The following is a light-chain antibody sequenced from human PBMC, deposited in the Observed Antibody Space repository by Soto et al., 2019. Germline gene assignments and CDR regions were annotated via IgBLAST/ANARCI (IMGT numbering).Light chain of an antibody. CDR1: SSDVGSYNF. J-gene: IGLJ2*01. CDR2: QVT. V-gene: IGLV2-14*01. Sequence: QSVLTQPASVSGSPGQSITISCTGTSSDVGSYNFVSWYQHHAGTAPKLIIYQVTNRPSGVSDRFSASKSGDTASLTISGLQAEDEAIYYCSSYTGFSTDILFGGRTQLTVL. CDR3: SSYTGFSTDIL.